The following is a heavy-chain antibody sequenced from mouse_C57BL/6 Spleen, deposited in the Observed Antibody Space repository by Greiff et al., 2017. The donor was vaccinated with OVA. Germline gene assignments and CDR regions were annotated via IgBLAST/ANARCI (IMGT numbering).Heavy chain of an antibody. J-gene: IGHJ2*01. CDR2: ISDGGSYT. D-gene: IGHD2-3*01. V-gene: IGHV5-4*01. Sequence: EVNVVESGGGLVKPGGSLKLSCAASGFTFSSYAMSWVRQTPEKRLEWVATISDGGSYTYYPDNVKGRFTISRDNAKNNLYLQMSHLKSEDTAMYYCARDGYYDDWGQGTTLTVSS. CDR1: GFTFSSYA. CDR3: ARDGYYDD.